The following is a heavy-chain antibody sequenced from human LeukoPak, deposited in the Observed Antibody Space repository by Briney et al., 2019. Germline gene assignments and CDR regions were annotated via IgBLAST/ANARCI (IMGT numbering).Heavy chain of an antibody. CDR3: ARYYDSSGYWSTPHFDY. J-gene: IGHJ4*02. Sequence: SETQSLTCTVSGDSVSGISFYWSWIRQPPGKGLQYIGYIQYSGSTNYNPSLKSRVTISVDTSKNQFSLKLSSVTAADTAVYYCARYYDSSGYWSTPHFDYWGQGTLVTVSS. CDR2: IQYSGST. V-gene: IGHV4-61*01. CDR1: GDSVSGISFY. D-gene: IGHD3-22*01.